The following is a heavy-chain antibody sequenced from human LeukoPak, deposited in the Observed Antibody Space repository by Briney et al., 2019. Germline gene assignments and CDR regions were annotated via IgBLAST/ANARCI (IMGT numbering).Heavy chain of an antibody. Sequence: SGTLSLTCAVSGGSISSSNWWSWVRQPPGKVLEWIGEIYHSGSTNYNPSLKSRVTISVDKSKNQFSLKLSSVTAADTAVYYCARDMGRGWNLWRAFDIWGQGTMVTVSS. CDR3: ARDMGRGWNLWRAFDI. D-gene: IGHD6-19*01. CDR2: IYHSGST. V-gene: IGHV4-4*02. CDR1: GGSISSSNW. J-gene: IGHJ3*02.